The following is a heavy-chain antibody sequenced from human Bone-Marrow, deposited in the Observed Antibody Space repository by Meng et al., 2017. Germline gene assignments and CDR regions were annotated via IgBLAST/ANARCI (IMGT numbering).Heavy chain of an antibody. J-gene: IGHJ4*02. V-gene: IGHV6-1*01. CDR2: TYYRSRWYT. CDR3: ARESSGSPLDY. CDR1: GDSVSSTSAA. D-gene: IGHD1-26*01. Sequence: VQLQQSGPGLVKPSPSLSLTCTISGDSVSSTSAAWHWIRRSPSRGLEWLVRTYYRSRWYTDYAVSVKSRININPDTTENHFSLQLNSVTPEDTAVYYCARESSGSPLDYWGRGTLVTVSS.